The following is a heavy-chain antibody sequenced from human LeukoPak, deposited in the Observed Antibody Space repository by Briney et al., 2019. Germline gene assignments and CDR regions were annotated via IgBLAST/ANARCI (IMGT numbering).Heavy chain of an antibody. Sequence: GGSLRLSCAASGFTFSNYNMNWVRQAPGKGLEWVSVIYSGGSTYYADSVKGRFTISRDNSKNMIYLEMNSLRVEDTAVYYCAKERNLEIAVAGTIFDYWGQGTLVTVSS. CDR3: AKERNLEIAVAGTIFDY. J-gene: IGHJ4*02. CDR1: GFTFSNYN. D-gene: IGHD6-19*01. CDR2: IYSGGST. V-gene: IGHV3-66*01.